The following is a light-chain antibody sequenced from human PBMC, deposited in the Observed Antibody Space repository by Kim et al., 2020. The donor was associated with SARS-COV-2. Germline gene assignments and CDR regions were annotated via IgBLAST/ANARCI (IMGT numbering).Light chain of an antibody. CDR3: NSRDSYNNVL. CDR1: SLKNYY. CDR2: GTN. Sequence: ALGQSVRVTCKEDSLKNYYSTCYQQKAGHPPILVNYGTNNRPSGLQDRFSGSSSGNAAPLTIAGTTADDEADYCCNSRDSYNNVLFGGGTKLTVL. V-gene: IGLV3-19*01. J-gene: IGLJ2*01.